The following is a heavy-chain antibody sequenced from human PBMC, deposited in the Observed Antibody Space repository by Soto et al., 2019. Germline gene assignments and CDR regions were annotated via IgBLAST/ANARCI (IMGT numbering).Heavy chain of an antibody. CDR2: ITGSGSNT. J-gene: IGHJ4*02. Sequence: PGGSLRLSCAASGFIFSSFGMSWVRQAPGKGLQWVSSITGSGSNTYHADSVKGRFTISRDRSKNTLYLQLNSLRADDTALYYSATYYDALTGPLDYWGQGTLVTVSS. CDR3: ATYYDALTGPLDY. D-gene: IGHD3-9*01. V-gene: IGHV3-23*01. CDR1: GFIFSSFG.